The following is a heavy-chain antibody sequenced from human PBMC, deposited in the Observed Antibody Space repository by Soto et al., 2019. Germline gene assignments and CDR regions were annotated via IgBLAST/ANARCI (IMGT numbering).Heavy chain of an antibody. CDR2: IYYSGST. CDR1: GGSISSSSYY. V-gene: IGHV4-39*01. J-gene: IGHJ5*02. D-gene: IGHD4-17*01. CDR3: ASAMTTVTNWFDP. Sequence: QLQLQESGPGLVKPSETLSLTCTVSGGSISSSSYYWGWIRQPPGKGLEWIGSIYYSGSTYYNPSLKSRVTISVDTSNNQFSLKLSSVTAADTAVYYCASAMTTVTNWFDPWGQGTLVTVSS.